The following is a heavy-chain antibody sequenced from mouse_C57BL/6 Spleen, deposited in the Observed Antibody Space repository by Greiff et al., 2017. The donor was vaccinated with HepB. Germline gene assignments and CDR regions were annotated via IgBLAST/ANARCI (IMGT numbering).Heavy chain of an antibody. Sequence: EVQLQESGPGLVKPSQSLSLTCSVTGYSITSGYYWNWIRQFPGNKLEWMGYISYDGSNNYDPSLKNRISITRDTSKNQFFLKLNSVTTEDTATYYCAREWAVAPFAYWGQGTLVTVSA. J-gene: IGHJ3*01. CDR3: AREWAVAPFAY. V-gene: IGHV3-6*01. CDR2: ISYDGSN. CDR1: GYSITSGYY. D-gene: IGHD1-1*01.